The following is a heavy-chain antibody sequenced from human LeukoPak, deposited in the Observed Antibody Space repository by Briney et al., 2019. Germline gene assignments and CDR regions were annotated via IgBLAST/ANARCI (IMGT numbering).Heavy chain of an antibody. V-gene: IGHV3-33*01. J-gene: IGHJ4*02. CDR2: IWADGTNK. Sequence: PGRSLRLSCAASGFTFSSYGMRWVRQTPGKGLEWVTIIWADGTNKYYADSVKGRFTISRDNAKNTLYLQMNSLRAEDTAVYYCARGSGSFSGGFDYWGQGPLVTVSS. CDR1: GFTFSSYG. D-gene: IGHD1-26*01. CDR3: ARGSGSFSGGFDY.